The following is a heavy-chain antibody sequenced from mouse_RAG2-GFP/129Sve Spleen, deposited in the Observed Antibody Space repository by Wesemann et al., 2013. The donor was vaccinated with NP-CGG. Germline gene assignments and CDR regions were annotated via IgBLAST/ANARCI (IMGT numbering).Heavy chain of an antibody. CDR3: AMITTYAMDY. D-gene: IGHD2-4*01. V-gene: IGHV5-17*02. Sequence: TVKGRFTISRDNPKNTLFLQMTSLRSEDTAMYYCAMITTYAMDYWGQGTSVTVSS. J-gene: IGHJ4*01.